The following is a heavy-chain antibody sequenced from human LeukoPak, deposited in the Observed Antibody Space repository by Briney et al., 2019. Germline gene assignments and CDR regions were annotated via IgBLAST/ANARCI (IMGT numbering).Heavy chain of an antibody. D-gene: IGHD6-13*01. CDR2: INHSGST. CDR1: GGSFSGYY. CDR3: ARWYSSSWYGPSLDY. V-gene: IGHV4-34*01. J-gene: IGHJ4*02. Sequence: SETLSLTCAVYGGSFSGYYWSWIRQPPGKGLEWIGEINHSGSTNYNPSLKSRVTISVDTSKNQFSLKLSSVTAADTAVYYCARWYSSSWYGPSLDYWGQGTLVTVSS.